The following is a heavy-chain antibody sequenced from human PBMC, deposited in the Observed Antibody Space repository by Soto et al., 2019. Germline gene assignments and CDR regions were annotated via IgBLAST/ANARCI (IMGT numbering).Heavy chain of an antibody. CDR2: INPNSGGT. CDR1: GYTFTGYY. CDR3: ARPTSSGFGLGYPRVCAGGYDY. Sequence: ASVKVSCKASGYTFTGYYMHWVRQAPGQGLEWMGWINPNSGGTNYAQKFQGRVTMTRDTSISTAYMELSRLRSDDTAVYYCARPTSSGFGLGYPRVCAGGYDYWGQGTPVTVDS. V-gene: IGHV1-2*02. J-gene: IGHJ4*02. D-gene: IGHD3-22*01.